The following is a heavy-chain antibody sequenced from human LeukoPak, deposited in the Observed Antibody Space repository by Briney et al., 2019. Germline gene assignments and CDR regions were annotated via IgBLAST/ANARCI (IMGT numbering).Heavy chain of an antibody. J-gene: IGHJ4*02. CDR1: GFSFSSYA. V-gene: IGHV3-23*01. D-gene: IGHD3-9*01. Sequence: GGSLRLSCAASGFSFSSYAMSWVRQAPGKGLEWVSVIGGGPGNTYYTDSVKGRFTISRDNSKNTLYLHLNSLRAEDTAVYYCVRGADTGYSSDSWGQGTLVTVSS. CDR3: VRGADTGYSSDS. CDR2: IGGGPGNT.